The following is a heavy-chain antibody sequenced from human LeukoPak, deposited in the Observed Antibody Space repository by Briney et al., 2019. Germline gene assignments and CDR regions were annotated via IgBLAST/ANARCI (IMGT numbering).Heavy chain of an antibody. Sequence: SQTLSLTCPISGDSVSSNTAAWNWIRQSPSRGLEWLGRTYYRSKWYNDYAVSVKSRITINPDTSKNRFSLQLYSVTPEGTAVYYCARSISSGGFRLDYWGQGTLVTVSS. CDR2: TYYRSKWYN. V-gene: IGHV6-1*01. CDR1: GDSVSSNTAA. D-gene: IGHD3-3*02. J-gene: IGHJ4*02. CDR3: ARSISSGGFRLDY.